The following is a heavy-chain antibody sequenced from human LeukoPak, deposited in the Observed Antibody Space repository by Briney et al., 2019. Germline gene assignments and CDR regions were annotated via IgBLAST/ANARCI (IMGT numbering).Heavy chain of an antibody. CDR2: IGGGGGGT. Sequence: QPGGSLRLSCAASGFTFSTYAMSWVRQAPGKGLEWVSTIGGGGGGTYYADSVKGRFTISRDTSKNTLFLQMNSLRVEDTAVYYCARNDFGSGWLGDYWGQGTLVTVFS. V-gene: IGHV3-23*01. J-gene: IGHJ4*02. CDR1: GFTFSTYA. CDR3: ARNDFGSGWLGDY. D-gene: IGHD6-19*01.